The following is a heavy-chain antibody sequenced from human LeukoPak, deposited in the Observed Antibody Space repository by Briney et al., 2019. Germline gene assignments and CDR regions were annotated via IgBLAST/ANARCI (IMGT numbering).Heavy chain of an antibody. CDR3: ARNGGGGGSFLYGMDV. D-gene: IGHD2-15*01. Sequence: ASVKVSCKASGYTFTSYGISWVRQAPGQGLEWMGGIIPIFGTANYAQKFQGRVTITADESTSTAYMELSSLRSEDTAVYYCARNGGGGGSFLYGMDVWGQGTTVTVSS. V-gene: IGHV1-69*13. CDR1: GYTFTSYG. J-gene: IGHJ6*02. CDR2: IIPIFGTA.